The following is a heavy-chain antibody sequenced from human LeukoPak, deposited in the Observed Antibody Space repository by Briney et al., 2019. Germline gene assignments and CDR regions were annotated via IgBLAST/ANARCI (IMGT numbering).Heavy chain of an antibody. CDR3: SRIFGLDDSTGYSMDY. CDR2: IFSEDEK. Sequence: ESGPALVKPTETLTLTCSVSGFSLHNEKMGVGWIRQPPGKALEWLAHIFSEDEKPYSSSLRTRLTISKDTSKSQVVLTMTNMDPVDTGTYFCSRIFGLDDSTGYSMDYWGQGTLVTVSS. J-gene: IGHJ4*02. CDR1: GFSLHNEKMG. V-gene: IGHV2-26*01. D-gene: IGHD3-22*01.